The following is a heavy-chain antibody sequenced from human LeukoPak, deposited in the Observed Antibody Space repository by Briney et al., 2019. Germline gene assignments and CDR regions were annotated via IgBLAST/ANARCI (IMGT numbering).Heavy chain of an antibody. V-gene: IGHV6-1*01. D-gene: IGHD6-19*01. CDR2: TYYRSRWYN. CDR3: ARGDSRIAVAGTFGGFDI. CDR1: GDSVSSNSAA. Sequence: SQTLSLTCALSGDSVSSNSAAWNWIRQSPSRGLEWLGRTYYRSRWYNDYAVSVKSRITINPDTSKNQFSLQLNSVTPEDTAVYYCARGDSRIAVAGTFGGFDIWGQGTMVTVSS. J-gene: IGHJ3*02.